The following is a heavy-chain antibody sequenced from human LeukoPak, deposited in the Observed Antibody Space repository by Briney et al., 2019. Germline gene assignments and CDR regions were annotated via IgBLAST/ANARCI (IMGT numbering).Heavy chain of an antibody. J-gene: IGHJ6*02. V-gene: IGHV3-48*03. Sequence: GGSLRLSYAASGFTFSSYEMNWVRQAPGKGLEWVSYISSSGSTIYYADSVKGRFTISRDNAKNSLYLQMNSLRAEDTAVYYCASEYSSSWYAPHTYYYYGMDVWGQGTTVTVSS. CDR1: GFTFSSYE. CDR3: ASEYSSSWYAPHTYYYYGMDV. CDR2: ISSSGSTI. D-gene: IGHD6-13*01.